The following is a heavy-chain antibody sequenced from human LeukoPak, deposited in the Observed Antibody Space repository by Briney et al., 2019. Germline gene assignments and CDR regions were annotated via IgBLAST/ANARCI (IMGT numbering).Heavy chain of an antibody. CDR3: ATDIVTGTSGEGF. D-gene: IGHD5-12*01. V-gene: IGHV4-39*01. CDR2: IYYSGTT. Sequence: PSETLSLTCTVSGGSVSDSTYYWGWIRQPPGKGLEWIASIYYSGTTYYNPSLKSRVTISVDTSKKQFSLKLSSVTAADTAVYYCATDIVTGTSGEGFWGQGTLVTVSS. J-gene: IGHJ4*02. CDR1: GGSVSDSTYY.